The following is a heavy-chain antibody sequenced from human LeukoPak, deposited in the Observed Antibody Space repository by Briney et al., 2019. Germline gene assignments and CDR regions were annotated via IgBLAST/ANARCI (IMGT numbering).Heavy chain of an antibody. D-gene: IGHD3-22*01. CDR2: IIPIFGTA. Sequence: HEASVKVSCKASGGTFSSYAISWVRQAPGQGLEWMGGIIPIFGTANYAQKFQGRVTITADESTSTAYMELSSLRSEDTAVYYCAREGSRGYFDYWGQGTLVTVSS. J-gene: IGHJ4*02. CDR1: GGTFSSYA. V-gene: IGHV1-69*13. CDR3: AREGSRGYFDY.